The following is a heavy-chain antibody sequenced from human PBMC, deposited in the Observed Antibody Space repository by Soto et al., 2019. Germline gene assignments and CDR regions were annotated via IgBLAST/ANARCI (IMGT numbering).Heavy chain of an antibody. J-gene: IGHJ5*02. CDR3: ARGAYFSDDTCYSWIDP. Sequence: PSHTLSLTCAMSGDRVSSNSASWNWSRQSPSRGLEWLGRTYYRSTWYNDYAVSVKSRITINPDTSKNQFSLQLNSVTPEDTAVYFCARGAYFSDDTCYSWIDPCCQGNLVTVSA. CDR1: GDRVSSNSAS. D-gene: IGHD2-15*01. CDR2: TYYRSTWYN. V-gene: IGHV6-1*01.